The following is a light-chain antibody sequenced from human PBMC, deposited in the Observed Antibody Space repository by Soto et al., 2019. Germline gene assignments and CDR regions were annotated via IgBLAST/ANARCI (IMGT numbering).Light chain of an antibody. CDR3: SSFTGSDNP. Sequence: QSVLTQPPSASGSPGQSVTISCTGTSSDIGAYNYVSWYQQYPGKAPKLIIYEVSQRPSGVPDRFSGSKSGNTASLTVSGLQLEDAADYYCSSFTGSDNPFGGGTQLTVL. CDR1: SSDIGAYNY. CDR2: EVS. V-gene: IGLV2-8*01. J-gene: IGLJ7*01.